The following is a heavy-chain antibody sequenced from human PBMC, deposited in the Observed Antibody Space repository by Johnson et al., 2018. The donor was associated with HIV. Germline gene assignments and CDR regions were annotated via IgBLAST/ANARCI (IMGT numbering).Heavy chain of an antibody. V-gene: IGHV3-NL1*01. CDR3: ASPRAVAGGGAFDI. J-gene: IGHJ3*02. Sequence: QVQLVESGGGVVRPGGSLRLSCAASGFTFDDYGMSWVRQAPGKGLQWVSVIYSGGSTYSADSVKGRFTISRDNSKNTLYLQMNSLRAEDTAVYYCASPRAVAGGGAFDIWGQGTMVTVSS. D-gene: IGHD6-19*01. CDR2: IYSGGST. CDR1: GFTFDDYG.